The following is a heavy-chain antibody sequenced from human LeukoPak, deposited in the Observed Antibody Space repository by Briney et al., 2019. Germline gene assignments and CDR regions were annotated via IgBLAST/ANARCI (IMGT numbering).Heavy chain of an antibody. Sequence: GGSLGLSCAASGFTFSSYSMNWVRQAPGKGLEWVSSISSSSSYIYYADSVKGRFTISRDNAKNSLYPQMNSLRAEDTAVYYCAREDPREIVVSYWGQGTLVTVSS. D-gene: IGHD3-22*01. CDR1: GFTFSSYS. CDR3: AREDPREIVVSY. V-gene: IGHV3-21*01. J-gene: IGHJ4*02. CDR2: ISSSSSYI.